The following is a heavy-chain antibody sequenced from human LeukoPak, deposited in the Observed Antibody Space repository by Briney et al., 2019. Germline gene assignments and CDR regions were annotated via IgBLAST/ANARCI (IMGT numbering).Heavy chain of an antibody. CDR1: SGSISTYDYY. CDR3: ARYSGNYRFFDY. J-gene: IGHJ4*02. V-gene: IGHV4-31*01. D-gene: IGHD1-26*01. CDR2: IYHSGTT. Sequence: SETLSLTCTVSSGSISTYDYYWTWIRQHPGKGLEWIGYIYHSGTTYYNPSLKSQVTISVDTSENQFSLKLTSVTAADSAMYYCARYSGNYRFFDYWGQGTLVTVSS.